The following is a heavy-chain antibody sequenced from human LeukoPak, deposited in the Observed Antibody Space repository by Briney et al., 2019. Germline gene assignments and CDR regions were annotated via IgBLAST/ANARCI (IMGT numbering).Heavy chain of an antibody. CDR1: GFTFSRYS. V-gene: IGHV3-21*01. CDR3: ARGSRLGVVERDASDI. Sequence: GGSLRLSCAASGFTFSRYSMNWVRQAPGKGLEWVSSISISSNYIYYTDSVKGRFTISRDNAKNSLYLQMNSLRAEDTAVYYCARGSRLGVVERDASDIWGQGTMVTVSS. CDR2: ISISSNYI. J-gene: IGHJ3*02. D-gene: IGHD3-3*01.